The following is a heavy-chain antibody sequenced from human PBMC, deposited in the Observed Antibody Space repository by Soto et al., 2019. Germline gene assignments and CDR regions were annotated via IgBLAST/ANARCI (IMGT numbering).Heavy chain of an antibody. CDR2: IYYNGNT. CDR3: ARHDAWLRSYYFDY. Sequence: QLQLRESGPGLVKPSETLSLTCTVSGGSISNNNFYWAWIRQPPGEGLEWIGSIYYNGNTYYNPSLNRRVPISGDTSKNHFSLKLSSVTAADTAVYYCARHDAWLRSYYFDYWGQGTLVAVSS. CDR1: GGSISNNNFY. D-gene: IGHD5-12*01. V-gene: IGHV4-39*01. J-gene: IGHJ4*02.